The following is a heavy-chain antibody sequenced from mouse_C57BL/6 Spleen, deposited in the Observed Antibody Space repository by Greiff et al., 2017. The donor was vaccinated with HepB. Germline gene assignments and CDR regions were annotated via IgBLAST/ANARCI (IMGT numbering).Heavy chain of an antibody. V-gene: IGHV1-55*01. Sequence: VQLQQPGAELVKPGASVKMSCKASGYTFTSYWITWVKQRPGQGLEWIGDIYPGSGSTNYNEKFKSKATLTVDTSSSTAYMQLSSLTSEDSAVYYCARMGHYYGSSPYAMDYWGQGTSVTVSS. D-gene: IGHD1-1*01. CDR1: GYTFTSYW. J-gene: IGHJ4*01. CDR3: ARMGHYYGSSPYAMDY. CDR2: IYPGSGST.